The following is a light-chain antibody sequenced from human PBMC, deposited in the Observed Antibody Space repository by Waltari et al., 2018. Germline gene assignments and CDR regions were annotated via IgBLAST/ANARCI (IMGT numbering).Light chain of an antibody. J-gene: IGKJ2*01. CDR3: QQRSNWPPT. Sequence: ETLLTHPPATLSFSPGERATLSCRASQTVSNYLAWYQQKPGQSPRLLIYGASKRPTGIPARFSGSGSGTDFTLTIRGLETEDFAVYYCQQRSNWPPTFGQGTKLEI. CDR2: GAS. CDR1: QTVSNY. V-gene: IGKV3-11*01.